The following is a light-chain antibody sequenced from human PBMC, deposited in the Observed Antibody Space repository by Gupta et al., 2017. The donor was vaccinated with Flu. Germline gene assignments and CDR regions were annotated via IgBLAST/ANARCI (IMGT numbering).Light chain of an antibody. J-gene: IGLJ3*02. CDR2: NSD. Sequence: VTTLCSASSSNNGSNYAYWSQQQPGTAPKLLLYNSDGRPSGAPDRVSASKSGTSASLAISGLRPEDEADYWCEAWDNSLSGFWVFGGGTKLTVL. CDR1: SSNNGSNY. CDR3: EAWDNSLSGFWV. V-gene: IGLV1-47*01.